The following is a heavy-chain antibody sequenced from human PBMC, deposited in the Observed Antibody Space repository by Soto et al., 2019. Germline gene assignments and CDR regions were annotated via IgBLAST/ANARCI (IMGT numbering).Heavy chain of an antibody. D-gene: IGHD6-13*01. CDR2: ISGSGGST. CDR1: GFTFSSYA. V-gene: IGHV3-23*01. CDR3: ATEGIAAAAIDY. Sequence: EVQLLESGGGLVQPGGSLRLSCAASGFTFSSYAMIWVRQAPGKGLEWVSAISGSGGSTYYADSVKGRFTISRDNSKNTLYLQMNSLRAEDPAVYYCATEGIAAAAIDYWGQGTLVTVSS. J-gene: IGHJ4*02.